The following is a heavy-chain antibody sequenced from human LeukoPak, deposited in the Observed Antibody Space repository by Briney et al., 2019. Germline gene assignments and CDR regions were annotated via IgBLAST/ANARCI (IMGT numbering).Heavy chain of an antibody. J-gene: IGHJ6*02. V-gene: IGHV1-8*02. Sequence: ASVKVSCKASGYTFTSYGISWVRQATGQGLEWMGWMNPNSGNTGYAQKFQGRVTMTRNTSISTAYMELSSLRSEDTAVYYCARSTTVTTYYYYGMDVWGQGTTVTVSS. CDR2: MNPNSGNT. CDR1: GYTFTSYG. D-gene: IGHD4-11*01. CDR3: ARSTTVTTYYYYGMDV.